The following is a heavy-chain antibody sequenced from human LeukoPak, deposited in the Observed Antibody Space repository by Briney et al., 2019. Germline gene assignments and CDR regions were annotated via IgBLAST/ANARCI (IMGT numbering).Heavy chain of an antibody. CDR1: GGSFSGHY. D-gene: IGHD5-18*01. Sequence: SETLSLTCAVYGGSFSGHYWSWIRQPPGKGLEWIGEINHSGSTNYNPSLKSRVTISVDTSKNQFSLKPSSVTAADTAVYYCARGGYSYGFDYWGQGTLVTVSS. CDR3: ARGGYSYGFDY. J-gene: IGHJ4*02. CDR2: INHSGST. V-gene: IGHV4-34*01.